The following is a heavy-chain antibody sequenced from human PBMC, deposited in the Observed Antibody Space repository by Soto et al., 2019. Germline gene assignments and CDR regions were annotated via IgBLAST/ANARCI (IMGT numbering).Heavy chain of an antibody. V-gene: IGHV1-18*01. CDR3: VAYPQQAAS. CDR1: GYTFASYA. D-gene: IGHD2-21*01. CDR2: ISAYNGNT. J-gene: IGHJ5*02. Sequence: QVQLVQSGAEVKKPGASVKVSCKASGYTFASYAISWMRQAPGQGLEWMGWISAYNGNTNYAQKPQGRVTMTTDTSTITAYMERKSTRSDEKAEYDIVAYPQQAASSGEATMVTVSS.